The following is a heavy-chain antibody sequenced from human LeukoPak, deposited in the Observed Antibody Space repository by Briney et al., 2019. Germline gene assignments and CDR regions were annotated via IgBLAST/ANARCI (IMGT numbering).Heavy chain of an antibody. CDR3: ATGDYYDSSGYYF. CDR2: IGASGGST. Sequence: GGSLRLSCAASGFTFSSYAMSWVRQAPGKGLEWVSAIGASGGSTYYADSVKGRFTISRDNSKNTLSLQMNSLRAEDTAVYYCATGDYYDSSGYYFWGQGTLVTVSS. CDR1: GFTFSSYA. D-gene: IGHD3-22*01. J-gene: IGHJ4*02. V-gene: IGHV3-23*01.